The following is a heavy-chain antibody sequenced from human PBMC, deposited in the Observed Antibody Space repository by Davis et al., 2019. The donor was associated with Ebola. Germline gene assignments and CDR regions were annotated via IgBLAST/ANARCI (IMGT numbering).Heavy chain of an antibody. CDR2: INPNSGGT. V-gene: IGHV1-2*06. D-gene: IGHD3-16*02. CDR1: GYTFTGYY. Sequence: AASVKVSCKASGYTFTGYYMHWVRQAPGQGLEWMGRINPNSGGTNYAQKFQGRVTMTRDTSISTAYMELSRLRSDDTAVYYCARGDYVWGSYRAGGDYWGQGTLVTVSS. CDR3: ARGDYVWGSYRAGGDY. J-gene: IGHJ4*02.